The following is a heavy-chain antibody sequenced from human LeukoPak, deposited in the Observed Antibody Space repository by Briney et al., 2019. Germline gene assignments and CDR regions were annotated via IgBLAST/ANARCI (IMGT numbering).Heavy chain of an antibody. Sequence: GGSLRLSCAASGFSVSSNYMSWVRQAPGKGLEWVSLIYTGGNTYYADSVKGRFTLSRDNSKNTVYLQMNSLRVEDTAMYYCASTSDLLYYFDSWGQGTLVTVSS. V-gene: IGHV3-66*01. CDR1: GFSVSSNY. J-gene: IGHJ4*02. CDR2: IYTGGNT. CDR3: ASTSDLLYYFDS.